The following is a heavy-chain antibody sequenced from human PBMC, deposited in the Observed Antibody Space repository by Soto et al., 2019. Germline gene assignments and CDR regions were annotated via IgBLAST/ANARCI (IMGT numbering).Heavy chain of an antibody. CDR1: GGSTSSDNY. Sequence: SETLSLTCTVSGGSTSSDNYWSWIRQPPGKGLEWIGHIYYSGDTDYNPSLKSRLAISIDTSKNQFSLKLSSVTAADTAVYFCAREGGESSDGLYYFDSWGQGSLVTVSS. J-gene: IGHJ4*02. CDR3: AREGGESSDGLYYFDS. D-gene: IGHD3-16*01. V-gene: IGHV4-30-4*01. CDR2: IYYSGDT.